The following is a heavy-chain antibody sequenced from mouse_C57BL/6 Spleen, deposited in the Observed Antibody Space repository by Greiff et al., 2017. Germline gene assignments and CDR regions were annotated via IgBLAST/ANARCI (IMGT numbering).Heavy chain of an antibody. CDR3: ARRDWNYFDY. D-gene: IGHD3-3*01. Sequence: VQLQQSGPVLVKPGASVKMSCKASGYTFTDYYMNWVKQSHGKSLEWIGVINPYNGGTSYNQKFKGKATLTVDKSSSTAYMELNSLTSEDSAVYYCARRDWNYFDYWGQGTTLTVSS. CDR2: INPYNGGT. V-gene: IGHV1-19*01. CDR1: GYTFTDYY. J-gene: IGHJ2*01.